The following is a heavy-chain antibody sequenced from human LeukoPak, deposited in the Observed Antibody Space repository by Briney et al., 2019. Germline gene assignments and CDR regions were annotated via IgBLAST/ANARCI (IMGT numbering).Heavy chain of an antibody. CDR2: ISSSGSTI. Sequence: PGGSLRLSCSASGFTFSDYYMSWIRQAPGKGLEWVSYISSSGSTIYYADSVKGRFTISRDNAKNILYLQMNSLRDEDTAVYYCAKNFRSPFNNHFGYWGQGALVTVSS. CDR3: AKNFRSPFNNHFGY. CDR1: GFTFSDYY. D-gene: IGHD1/OR15-1a*01. J-gene: IGHJ4*02. V-gene: IGHV3-11*04.